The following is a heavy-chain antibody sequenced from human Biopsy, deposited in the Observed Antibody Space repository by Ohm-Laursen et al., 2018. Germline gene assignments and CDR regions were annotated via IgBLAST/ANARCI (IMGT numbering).Heavy chain of an antibody. V-gene: IGHV4-34*01. Sequence: SETLSLTCAVNGESSSGYFWNWIRQPPGKGLEWTGEINQSGSTKYNPSLKRRATLSADSSNSQFSLRLTSVTAADTAIYYCARGSGYFKLDVWGQRTTVTVSS. J-gene: IGHJ6*02. D-gene: IGHD5-12*01. CDR1: GESSSGYF. CDR3: ARGSGYFKLDV. CDR2: INQSGST.